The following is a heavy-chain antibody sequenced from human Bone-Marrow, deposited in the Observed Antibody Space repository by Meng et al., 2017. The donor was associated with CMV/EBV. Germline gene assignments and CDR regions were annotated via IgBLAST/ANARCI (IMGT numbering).Heavy chain of an antibody. CDR1: GASLSGYY. Sequence: SETLSLTCAPYGASLSGYYWGWTRHSPGKGLEWIGESSNSGATNYNPSLKSRVTISLDKSKNQFSLRLTSVTVADTAVYYCVSINQELAVAGDFWGQGTLVTVSS. D-gene: IGHD6-13*01. J-gene: IGHJ4*02. CDR3: VSINQELAVAGDF. V-gene: IGHV4-34*01. CDR2: SSNSGAT.